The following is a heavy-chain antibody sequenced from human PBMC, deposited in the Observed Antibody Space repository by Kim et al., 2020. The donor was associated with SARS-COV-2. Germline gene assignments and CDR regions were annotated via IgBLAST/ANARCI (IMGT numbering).Heavy chain of an antibody. J-gene: IGHJ5*02. V-gene: IGHV4-31*03. D-gene: IGHD3-10*01. CDR1: GGSISSGGYY. Sequence: SETLSLTCTVSGGSISSGGYYWSWIRQHPGKGLEWIGYIYYSGSTYYNPSLKSRVTISVDTSKNQFSLKLSSVTAADTAVYYCARVTGNKRDNWFDPWVQGTLVTVSS. CDR3: ARVTGNKRDNWFDP. CDR2: IYYSGST.